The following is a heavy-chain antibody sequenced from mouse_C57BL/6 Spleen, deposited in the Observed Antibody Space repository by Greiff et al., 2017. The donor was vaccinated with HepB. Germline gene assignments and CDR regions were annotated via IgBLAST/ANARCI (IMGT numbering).Heavy chain of an antibody. V-gene: IGHV1-7*01. D-gene: IGHD1-1*01. CDR1: GYTFTSYW. Sequence: QVQLQQSGAELAKPGASVKLSCKASGYTFTSYWMHWVKQRPGHGLEWIGYIHPSSGYTKYTQKFKDKATLTADKSSSTAYMQLSSLTYEDSAVYYCATEVANYAMDYWGQGTSVTVSS. J-gene: IGHJ4*01. CDR3: ATEVANYAMDY. CDR2: IHPSSGYT.